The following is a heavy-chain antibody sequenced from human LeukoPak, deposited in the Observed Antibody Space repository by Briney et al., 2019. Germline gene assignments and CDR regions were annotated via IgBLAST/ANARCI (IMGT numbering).Heavy chain of an antibody. Sequence: GGSLRLSCAASGFTFSSYAMSWVRQAPGKGLEWVSSISSSSGYIYYADSVKGRFTISRDNSKNTLYLQMNSLRAEDTAVYYCARDLAVADDYWSQGTLVTVSS. CDR2: ISSSSGYI. D-gene: IGHD6-19*01. J-gene: IGHJ4*02. CDR1: GFTFSSYA. CDR3: ARDLAVADDY. V-gene: IGHV3-21*01.